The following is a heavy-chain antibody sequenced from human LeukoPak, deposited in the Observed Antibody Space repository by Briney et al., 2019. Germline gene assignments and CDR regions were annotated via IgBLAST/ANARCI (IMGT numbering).Heavy chain of an antibody. D-gene: IGHD1-7*01. CDR2: ISAYNGNT. CDR1: GYTFTSYG. J-gene: IGHJ5*02. CDR3: ARDGLTATAGDWFDP. V-gene: IGHV1-18*01. Sequence: GASVKVSCKASGYTFTSYGISWVRQAPGQGLEWMGWISAYNGNTNYAQKLQGRVTMTTDTSTSTAYMELRSLRSDDTAVYYCARDGLTATAGDWFDPWGQGTLVTVSS.